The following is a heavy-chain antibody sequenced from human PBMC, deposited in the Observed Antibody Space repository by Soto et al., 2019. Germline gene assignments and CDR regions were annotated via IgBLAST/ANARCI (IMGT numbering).Heavy chain of an antibody. D-gene: IGHD2-15*01. Sequence: EPLSLTCADSGFIMSSGNYWGWIRKPPGKGLEWIGSIFHGGNTYYNPSLKSRVTVSVDMSKNQFSLKLNSVTAADTAVYYCARARWYDAFDVWGQGTVVTVSS. CDR2: IFHGGNT. CDR3: ARARWYDAFDV. J-gene: IGHJ3*01. CDR1: GFIMSSGNY. V-gene: IGHV4-38-2*01.